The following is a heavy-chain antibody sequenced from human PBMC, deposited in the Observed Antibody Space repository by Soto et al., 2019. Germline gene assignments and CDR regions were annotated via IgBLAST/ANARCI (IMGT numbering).Heavy chain of an antibody. CDR1: GFTFSSYA. Sequence: GGSLRLSCSASGFTFSSYAMHWVRQAPGKGLEYVSAISSNGGSTYYADSVKGRFTISRDNSKNTLYLQMSSLRAEDTAVYYCVVTVTRLTFDYWGQGTLVTVSS. D-gene: IGHD4-17*01. CDR3: VVTVTRLTFDY. J-gene: IGHJ4*02. CDR2: ISSNGGST. V-gene: IGHV3-64D*08.